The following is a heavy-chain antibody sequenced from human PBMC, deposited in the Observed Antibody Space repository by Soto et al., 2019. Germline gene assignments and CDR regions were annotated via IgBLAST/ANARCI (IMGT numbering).Heavy chain of an antibody. Sequence: SVKVSCKAPRVTFSSYAISWVRQAPGQGLEWMGGIIPIFGTANYAQKFQGRVTITADESTSTAYMELSSLRSEDTAVYYCARDGPGGRYSSSSRYWGQGTLVTVSS. J-gene: IGHJ4*02. CDR2: IIPIFGTA. D-gene: IGHD6-6*01. V-gene: IGHV1-69*13. CDR1: RVTFSSYA. CDR3: ARDGPGGRYSSSSRY.